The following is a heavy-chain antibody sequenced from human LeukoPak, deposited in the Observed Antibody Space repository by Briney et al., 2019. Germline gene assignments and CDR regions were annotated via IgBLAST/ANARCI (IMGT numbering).Heavy chain of an antibody. CDR1: GGTFSSYA. CDR3: ARDLLEWLLPNYYYYGMDV. Sequence: ASVKVSCTASGGTFSSYAISWVRQAPGQGLEWMGGIIPIFGTANYAQKFQGRVTITADESTSTAYMELSSLRSEDTAVYYCARDLLEWLLPNYYYYGMDVWGQGTTVTVSS. V-gene: IGHV1-69*01. J-gene: IGHJ6*02. D-gene: IGHD3-3*01. CDR2: IIPIFGTA.